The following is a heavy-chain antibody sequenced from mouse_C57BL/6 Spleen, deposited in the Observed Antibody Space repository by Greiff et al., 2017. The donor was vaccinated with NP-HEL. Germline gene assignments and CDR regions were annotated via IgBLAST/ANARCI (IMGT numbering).Heavy chain of an antibody. CDR3: ARCEDGNCLAWFAY. CDR2: INPNNGGT. D-gene: IGHD2-1*01. J-gene: IGHJ3*01. V-gene: IGHV1-22*01. CDR1: GYTFTDYN. Sequence: VQLKQPGPELVKPGASVKMSCKASGYTFTDYNMHWVKQSHGKSLEWIGYINPNNGGTSYNQKFKGKATLTVNKSSSTAYMELRSLTSEDSAVYYCARCEDGNCLAWFAYWGQGTLVTVSA.